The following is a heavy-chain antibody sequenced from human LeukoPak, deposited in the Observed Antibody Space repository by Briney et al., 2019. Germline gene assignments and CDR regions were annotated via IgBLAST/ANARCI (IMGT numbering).Heavy chain of an antibody. V-gene: IGHV3-21*01. Sequence: TGGSLRLSCAASGFTFSSFSMNWVRQAPGKGLEWVSSISSGSSYIYYADSVKGRFTISRHNAKNSLYLQMNSLRAEDTAVYYCARDGQDYYDSSGYLHYWGQGTLVTVSS. CDR2: ISSGSSYI. J-gene: IGHJ4*02. D-gene: IGHD3-22*01. CDR1: GFTFSSFS. CDR3: ARDGQDYYDSSGYLHY.